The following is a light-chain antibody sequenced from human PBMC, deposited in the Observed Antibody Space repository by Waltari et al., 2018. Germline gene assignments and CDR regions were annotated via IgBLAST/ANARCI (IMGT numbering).Light chain of an antibody. CDR3: QQSYSTPYT. CDR2: VAS. Sequence: DIQMTQSPSSLSASVGDRVTITCRASQSISTNLNWYQQKPGKAPNLLIYVASTLQSGVPSRFSGSGSGTDFTLTISSLQPEDFSTYYCQQSYSTPYTFGQGTKLEIK. J-gene: IGKJ2*01. CDR1: QSISTN. V-gene: IGKV1-39*01.